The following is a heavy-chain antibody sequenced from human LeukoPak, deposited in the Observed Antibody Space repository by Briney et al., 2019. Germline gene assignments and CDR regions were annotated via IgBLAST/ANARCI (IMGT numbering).Heavy chain of an antibody. D-gene: IGHD1-14*01. CDR1: GFTFSDYY. Sequence: GGSLRLSCAASGFTFSDYYMSWIRQAPGKGPEWVSYISSRGSTIYYADSVKCRFTICRDNAKNSLYLQMNSLRAEDTAVYYCAREPTEPSGAFDIWGQGTMVTVSS. CDR3: AREPTEPSGAFDI. J-gene: IGHJ3*02. CDR2: ISSRGSTI. V-gene: IGHV3-11*04.